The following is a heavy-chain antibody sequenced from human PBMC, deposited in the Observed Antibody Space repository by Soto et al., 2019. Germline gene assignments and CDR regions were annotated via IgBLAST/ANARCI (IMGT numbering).Heavy chain of an antibody. V-gene: IGHV4-34*01. D-gene: IGHD6-19*01. CDR3: ARAGGSGWYPYYYYMDV. Sequence: SETLSLTCAVYGGSFSGYYWSWIRQPPGKGLEWIGEINHSGSTNYNPSLKSRVTISVDTSKNQLSLKLSSVTAADTAVYYCARAGGSGWYPYYYYMDVWGKGTTVTVSS. CDR1: GGSFSGYY. J-gene: IGHJ6*03. CDR2: INHSGST.